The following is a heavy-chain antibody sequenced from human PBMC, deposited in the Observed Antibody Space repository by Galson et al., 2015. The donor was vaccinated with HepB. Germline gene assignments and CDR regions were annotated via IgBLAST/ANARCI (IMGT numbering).Heavy chain of an antibody. J-gene: IGHJ4*02. V-gene: IGHV3-74*01. Sequence: SCAASGFTFSSYWMHWVRQAPGKGLVWVSRINSDGSSTSYADSVKGRFTISRDNAKNTLYLQMNSLRAEDTAVYYCARKGAVAGTFDYWGQGTLVTVSS. D-gene: IGHD6-19*01. CDR2: INSDGSST. CDR1: GFTFSSYW. CDR3: ARKGAVAGTFDY.